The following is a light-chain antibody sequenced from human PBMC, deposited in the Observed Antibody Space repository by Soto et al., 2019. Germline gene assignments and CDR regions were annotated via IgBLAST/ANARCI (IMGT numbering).Light chain of an antibody. CDR1: SSDVGGYNY. Sequence: QSALTQPPSGSGSPGQSVTISCTGTSSDVGGYNYVSWYQQHPGKAPKLILYDVTKRPSGVPDRFSGSKSGNTASLTISGLQAEDEADYHCCSYAGSYFFVFGTGTKVTVL. J-gene: IGLJ1*01. CDR3: CSYAGSYFFV. CDR2: DVT. V-gene: IGLV2-11*01.